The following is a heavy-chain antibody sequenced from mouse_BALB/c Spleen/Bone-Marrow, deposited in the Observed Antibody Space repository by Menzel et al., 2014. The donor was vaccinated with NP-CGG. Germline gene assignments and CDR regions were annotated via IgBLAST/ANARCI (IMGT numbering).Heavy chain of an antibody. D-gene: IGHD1-2*01. J-gene: IGHJ2*01. CDR1: GYTFTDYN. CDR2: IYPYNSGT. Sequence: EVQLQQSGPELVKPGASVKISCKASGYTFTDYNMHWVKQSHGKSLEWIGYIYPYNSGTGYNQKFKSKATLTVDNSSSTAYMELRSLTSEDSAVYYCATRFITTAGYWGQGTTLTASS. V-gene: IGHV1S29*02. CDR3: ATRFITTAGY.